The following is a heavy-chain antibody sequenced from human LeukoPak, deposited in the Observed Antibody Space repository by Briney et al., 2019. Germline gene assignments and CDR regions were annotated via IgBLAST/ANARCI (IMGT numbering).Heavy chain of an antibody. V-gene: IGHV4-34*01. D-gene: IGHD5/OR15-5a*01. CDR2: INHGGAT. Sequence: SETLSLTCAVYGGSLRGYFWSWIRQSPGEGLEWIGEINHGGATNYNPSLKSRVTVSLDTSKNQFSLRLSSVTAADTAVYYCARHSKSVYDPRAFDYWGQGTLVTVSS. CDR3: ARHSKSVYDPRAFDY. J-gene: IGHJ4*02. CDR1: GGSLRGYF.